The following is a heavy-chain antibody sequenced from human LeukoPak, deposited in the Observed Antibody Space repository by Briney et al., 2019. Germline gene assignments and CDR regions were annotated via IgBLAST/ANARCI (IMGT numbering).Heavy chain of an antibody. V-gene: IGHV3-30*04. J-gene: IGHJ4*02. D-gene: IGHD1-26*01. CDR1: GFAFSNYA. CDR2: ILYDESDK. CDR3: ARKVGVTSSSDY. Sequence: GGSLRLSCAASGFAFSNYAMHWVRQAPGKGLEWVAVILYDESDKYYADSVKGRFTISRDNSKNTLYLQMNSLRAEDTAVYYCARKVGVTSSSDYWGQGTLVTVSS.